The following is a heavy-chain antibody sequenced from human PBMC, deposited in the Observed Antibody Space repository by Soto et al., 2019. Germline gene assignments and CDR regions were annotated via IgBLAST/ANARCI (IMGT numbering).Heavy chain of an antibody. D-gene: IGHD3-16*02. Sequence: QVQLVQSGAEVKKPGASVKVSCKASGYTFTSYGISWVRQAPGQGLEWMGWISAYNGNTNYAQKLQGRVTMTTDTSTSIAYMELRSLRSGDTAVYYCARGYSSMSTFGGVIAGNAFDLWGQGTMVTVSS. CDR1: GYTFTSYG. CDR2: ISAYNGNT. V-gene: IGHV1-18*01. J-gene: IGHJ3*01. CDR3: ARGYSSMSTFGGVIAGNAFDL.